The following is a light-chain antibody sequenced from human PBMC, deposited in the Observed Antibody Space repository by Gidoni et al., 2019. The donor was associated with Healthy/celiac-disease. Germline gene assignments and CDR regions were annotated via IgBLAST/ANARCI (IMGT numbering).Light chain of an antibody. CDR1: QSISSW. V-gene: IGKV1-5*01. CDR3: QQYNSYSQT. CDR2: DAA. J-gene: IGKJ1*01. Sequence: DIQITQSPSTLSAAVGDRVTITCRASQSISSWLAWYQQKPGKAPKLLIYDAASLESGVPSRFSGSGSGTEFTLTISSLQPDDVATYYCQQYNSYSQTFXXXTKVEIK.